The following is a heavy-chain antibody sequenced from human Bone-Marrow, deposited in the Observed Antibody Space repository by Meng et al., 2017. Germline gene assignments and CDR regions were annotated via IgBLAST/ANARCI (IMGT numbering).Heavy chain of an antibody. J-gene: IGHJ4*02. V-gene: IGHV3-48*03. Sequence: GESLKISCAASGFTFSSYEMNWVRQAPGKGLEWVSYISSSGSTIYYTDSVKGRFTISRDNAKNSLYLQMNSLRAEDTALYHCARMYYYGSGEDDYWGQGTLVTVSS. CDR1: GFTFSSYE. D-gene: IGHD3-10*01. CDR3: ARMYYYGSGEDDY. CDR2: ISSSGSTI.